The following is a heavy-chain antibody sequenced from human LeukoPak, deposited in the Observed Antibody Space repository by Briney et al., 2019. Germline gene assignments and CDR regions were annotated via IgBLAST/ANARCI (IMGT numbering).Heavy chain of an antibody. J-gene: IGHJ4*02. Sequence: SEPLSLTSAVYGGSFSGYYWSWIRPPPGKGLEWIGEINHSGSTNYNPSLKSRVTISVDTSKNQFSLKLSSVTAADTAVYYCARLAGYSYGRTLRDYWGQGTLVTVSS. D-gene: IGHD5-18*01. V-gene: IGHV4-34*01. CDR3: ARLAGYSYGRTLRDY. CDR1: GGSFSGYY. CDR2: INHSGST.